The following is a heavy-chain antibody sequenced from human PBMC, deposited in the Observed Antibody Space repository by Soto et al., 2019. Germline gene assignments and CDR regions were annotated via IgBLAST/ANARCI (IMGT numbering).Heavy chain of an antibody. CDR2: ISYDGSNK. J-gene: IGHJ5*02. CDR1: GFTFSSYA. V-gene: IGHV3-30-3*01. Sequence: GGFPRLSCAASGFTFSSYAMHWVRQAPGKGLEWVAVISYDGSNKYYADSVKGRFTISRDNSKNTLYLQMNSLRAEDTAVYYCGRDGAGAWYEGANWFDPWGQGTLVTVSS. D-gene: IGHD1-26*01. CDR3: GRDGAGAWYEGANWFDP.